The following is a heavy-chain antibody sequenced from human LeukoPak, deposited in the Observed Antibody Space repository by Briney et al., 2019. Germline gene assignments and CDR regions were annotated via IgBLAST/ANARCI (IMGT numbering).Heavy chain of an antibody. Sequence: GASVKVSCKASGYTFTSYGISWVRQAPGQGLEWMGWISAYNGNTNYAQKLQGRVTMTTDTSTSTAYMELRSLRSDDTAVYYCAIFYDSSGYYMVDYWGQGTLVTVSS. CDR2: ISAYNGNT. CDR1: GYTFTSYG. D-gene: IGHD3-22*01. V-gene: IGHV1-18*01. CDR3: AIFYDSSGYYMVDY. J-gene: IGHJ4*02.